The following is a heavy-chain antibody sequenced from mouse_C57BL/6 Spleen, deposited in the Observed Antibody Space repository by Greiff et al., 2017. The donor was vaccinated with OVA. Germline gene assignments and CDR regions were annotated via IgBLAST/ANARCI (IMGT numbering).Heavy chain of an antibody. Sequence: VQLQQPGAELVMPGASVKLSCKASGYTFTSYWMHWVKQRPGQGLEWIGVIDPSDSYTNSNQKFKGKSTLTVDKSSSTAYMQLSSLTSEDSAVYYCARSSDYAMDYWGQGTSVTVSS. CDR2: IDPSDSYT. CDR3: ARSSDYAMDY. V-gene: IGHV1-69*01. CDR1: GYTFTSYW. J-gene: IGHJ4*01. D-gene: IGHD3-2*02.